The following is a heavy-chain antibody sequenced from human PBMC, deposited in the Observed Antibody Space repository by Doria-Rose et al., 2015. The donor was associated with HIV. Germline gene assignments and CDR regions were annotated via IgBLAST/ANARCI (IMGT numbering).Heavy chain of an antibody. D-gene: IGHD6-13*01. Sequence: SGPVLVKPTETLTLTCTVSGVSLSSPGMGVSWIRQPPGTALEWLANIFSDHERSYKTSLKSRLTISRGTSKSQLVLTMTDMDPVDTATYYCARIKSSRWYHKYYFDFWGQGALVIVSA. J-gene: IGHJ4*02. CDR1: GVSLSSPGMG. CDR2: IFSDHER. V-gene: IGHV2-26*01. CDR3: ARIKSSRWYHKYYFDF.